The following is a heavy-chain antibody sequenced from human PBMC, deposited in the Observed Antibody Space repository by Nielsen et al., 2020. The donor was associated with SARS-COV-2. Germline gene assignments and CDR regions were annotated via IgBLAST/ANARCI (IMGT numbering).Heavy chain of an antibody. V-gene: IGHV3-9*01. CDR2: FSWNGASI. CDR1: GFSVEDYD. Sequence: GGSLRLFCAASGFSVEDYDIHWVRQVPGRGLEWVSGFSWNGASIGYADSVKGRFTISRDTAKNSLYLQMNSLRAEDTALYYCAKDISIIGYYGMDVWGQGTTVTVSS. CDR3: AKDISIIGYYGMDV. D-gene: IGHD2-2*01. J-gene: IGHJ6*02.